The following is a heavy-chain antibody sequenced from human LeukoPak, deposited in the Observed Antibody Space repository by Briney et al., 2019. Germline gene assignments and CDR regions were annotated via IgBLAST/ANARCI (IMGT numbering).Heavy chain of an antibody. J-gene: IGHJ4*02. CDR1: GFTFTSYA. CDR3: AREGIHDSSGYYPIGGSYYFDH. CDR2: ISYDGSNK. D-gene: IGHD3-22*01. Sequence: PGGSLRLSCAASGFTFTSYAMHWVRQAPGKGLEWVAVISYDGSNKYYADSVKGRFTLSRDNSKNTLYLQMNSLRVEGTAVYYCAREGIHDSSGYYPIGGSYYFDHWGQGTLVTVSS. V-gene: IGHV3-30*14.